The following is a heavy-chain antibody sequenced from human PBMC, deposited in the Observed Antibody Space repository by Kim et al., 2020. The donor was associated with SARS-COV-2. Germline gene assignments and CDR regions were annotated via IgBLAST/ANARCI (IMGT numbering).Heavy chain of an antibody. V-gene: IGHV3-48*01. J-gene: IGHJ6*02. CDR3: ASLRYYYGMDV. Sequence: TKYHADSVKGRFTISRDNAKNSLYLQMNSLRAEDTAVYYCASLRYYYGMDVWGQGTTVTVSS. CDR2: TK.